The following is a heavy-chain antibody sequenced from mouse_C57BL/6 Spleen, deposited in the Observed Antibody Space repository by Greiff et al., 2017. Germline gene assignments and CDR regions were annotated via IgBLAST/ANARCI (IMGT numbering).Heavy chain of an antibody. Sequence: VQLQQSGAELVRPGTSVKVSCKASGYAFTNYLIEWVKQRPGQGLEWIGVINPGSGGTNYNEKFKGKATLTADKSSSTAYMQLSSLTSEDSAVYFCARDLGGEYYFDYWGQGTTLTVSS. V-gene: IGHV1-54*01. J-gene: IGHJ2*01. CDR3: ARDLGGEYYFDY. CDR1: GYAFTNYL. CDR2: INPGSGGT. D-gene: IGHD4-1*01.